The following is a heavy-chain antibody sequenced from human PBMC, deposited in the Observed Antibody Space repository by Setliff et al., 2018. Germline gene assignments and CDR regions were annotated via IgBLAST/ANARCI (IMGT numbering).Heavy chain of an antibody. V-gene: IGHV4-4*07. D-gene: IGHD2-8*02. CDR1: GGSINRDY. J-gene: IGHJ5*02. CDR3: VRALLWSGEGRFDP. Sequence: PSETLSLTCSVSGGSINRDYWSWIRQPAGKGLEWIGHVHPDGSTNYNPSLYSRLIISVDTSKNQFSLKLTSVTAADTAVYYCVRALLWSGEGRFDPWGQGTLVTVS. CDR2: VHPDGST.